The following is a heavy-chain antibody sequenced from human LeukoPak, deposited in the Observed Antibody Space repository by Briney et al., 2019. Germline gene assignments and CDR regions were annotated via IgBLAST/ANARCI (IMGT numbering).Heavy chain of an antibody. D-gene: IGHD4-17*01. CDR2: IKHDGSEK. J-gene: IGHJ4*02. V-gene: IGHV3-7*01. CDR1: GFTFSTYW. CDR3: ARDRYGDYGVSKRVFDY. Sequence: PGGSLRLSCAASGFTFSTYWMSWVRQPPGKGLEWVANIKHDGSEKYYVDSVKGRFTISRDNAKNSLYLQMNSLRAEDTAVYYCARDRYGDYGVSKRVFDYWGQGTLVTVSS.